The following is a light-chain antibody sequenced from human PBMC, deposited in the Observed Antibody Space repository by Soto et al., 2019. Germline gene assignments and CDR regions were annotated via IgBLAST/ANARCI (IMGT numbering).Light chain of an antibody. CDR2: EVN. Sequence: QSALTQPPSASGSPGQSVTISCTGTSSDVGGYNYVSWYQQHPGKAPKLIIYEVNKRPSGVPDRFSGSKSGNTASLTVSGLQAEDEAESHCGSYAGSNNLGVFGGGTKLTVL. CDR3: GSYAGSNNLGV. CDR1: SSDVGGYNY. V-gene: IGLV2-8*01. J-gene: IGLJ2*01.